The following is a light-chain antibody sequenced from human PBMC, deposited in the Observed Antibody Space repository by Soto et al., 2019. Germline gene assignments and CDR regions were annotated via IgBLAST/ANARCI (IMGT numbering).Light chain of an antibody. J-gene: IGKJ1*01. CDR3: QHSGSSLWT. CDR1: QSVSSSY. Sequence: EIVLTQSPGTLSASPGERATLSCRASQSVSSSYLAWYQQKPGQPPRLLIYGASSSATGIPDRFSGSGSGTDFTLTISRLEHEDFAVYYCQHSGSSLWTFGQGTKVEIK. V-gene: IGKV3-20*01. CDR2: GAS.